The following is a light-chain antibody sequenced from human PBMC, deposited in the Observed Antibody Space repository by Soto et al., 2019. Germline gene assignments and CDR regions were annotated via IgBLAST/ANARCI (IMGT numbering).Light chain of an antibody. CDR2: AAS. J-gene: IGKJ3*01. CDR1: QSVANNH. V-gene: IGKV3-20*01. CDR3: HHYGRSPIFT. Sequence: EVVLTQSPGTLSLSAGERATLSCRASQSVANNHLAWYQQRPGQAPRLLIYAASTRAAGIPDRFSGSGSGTDFTLTISRLEPEDFGVFFCHHYGRSPIFTFGPGTTVD.